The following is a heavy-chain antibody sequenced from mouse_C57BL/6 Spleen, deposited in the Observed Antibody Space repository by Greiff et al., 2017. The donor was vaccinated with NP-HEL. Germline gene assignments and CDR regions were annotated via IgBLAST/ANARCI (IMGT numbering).Heavy chain of an antibody. D-gene: IGHD1-1*01. J-gene: IGHJ1*03. Sequence: EVQLQQSGAELVRPGASVKLSCTASGFNIKDASLHWVKQRPEQGLEWIGWIDPENGDTEYASKFQGKATITADTSSNTAYLQLSSLTSEDTAVYYCTNHYGSYFDVWGTGTTVTVSS. CDR1: GFNIKDAS. CDR2: IDPENGDT. V-gene: IGHV14-4*01. CDR3: TNHYGSYFDV.